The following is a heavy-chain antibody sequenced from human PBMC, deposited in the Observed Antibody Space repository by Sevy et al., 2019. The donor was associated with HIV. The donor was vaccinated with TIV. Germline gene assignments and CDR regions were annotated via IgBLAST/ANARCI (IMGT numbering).Heavy chain of an antibody. Sequence: GGSLRLSCAASGFTLSSYWMSWVRQAPGKGLEWVANIKQDGSEKYYVDSVMGRFTISRDNAKNSLYVQMNSLRAEDTAVSYCAGDLLGTYHYDSSGYYAHDAFDIWGQGTMVTVSS. CDR3: AGDLLGTYHYDSSGYYAHDAFDI. D-gene: IGHD3-22*01. V-gene: IGHV3-7*01. CDR2: IKQDGSEK. CDR1: GFTLSSYW. J-gene: IGHJ3*02.